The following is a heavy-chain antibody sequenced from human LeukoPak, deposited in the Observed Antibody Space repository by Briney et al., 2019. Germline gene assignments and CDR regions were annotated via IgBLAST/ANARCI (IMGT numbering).Heavy chain of an antibody. V-gene: IGHV4-59*08. D-gene: IGHD3-9*01. J-gene: IGHJ4*02. Sequence: SETLSLTCTVPGGSISSYYWSWIRQPPGKGLEWIGYIYYSGSTNYNPSLKSRVTISVDTSKNQFSLKLSSVTAADTAVYYCARHSFDWYYFDYWGQGTLVTVSS. CDR2: IYYSGST. CDR1: GGSISSYY. CDR3: ARHSFDWYYFDY.